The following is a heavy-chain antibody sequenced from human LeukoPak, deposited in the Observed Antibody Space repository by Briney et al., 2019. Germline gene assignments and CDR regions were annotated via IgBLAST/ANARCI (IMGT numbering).Heavy chain of an antibody. CDR2: IYYSGST. Sequence: SETLSLTCTVSGGSISSSSYYWGWIRQPPGKGLEWIGSIYYSGSTYYNPSLKSRVTISVDTSKNQFSLKLSSVTAADTAVYYCARVPGYDYVWGSYRGYYFDYWGQGTLVTVSS. CDR1: GGSISSSSYY. D-gene: IGHD3-16*02. V-gene: IGHV4-39*07. CDR3: ARVPGYDYVWGSYRGYYFDY. J-gene: IGHJ4*02.